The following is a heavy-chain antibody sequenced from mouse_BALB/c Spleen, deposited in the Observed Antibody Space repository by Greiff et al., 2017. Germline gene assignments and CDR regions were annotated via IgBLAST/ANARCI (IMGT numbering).Heavy chain of an antibody. D-gene: IGHD2-1*01. CDR3: ARHSIYYGNYGAMDY. CDR2: ISNGGGST. J-gene: IGHJ4*01. CDR1: GFTFSSYT. Sequence: EVKLVESGGGLVQPGGSLKLSCAASGFTFSSYTMSWVRQTPEKRLEWVAYISNGGGSTYYPDTVKGRFTISRDNAKNTLYLQMSSLKSEDTAMYYCARHSIYYGNYGAMDYWGQGTSVTVSS. V-gene: IGHV5-12-2*01.